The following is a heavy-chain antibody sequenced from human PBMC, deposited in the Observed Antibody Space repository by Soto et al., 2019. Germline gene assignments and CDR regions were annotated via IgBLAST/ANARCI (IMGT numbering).Heavy chain of an antibody. J-gene: IGHJ4*02. V-gene: IGHV3-23*01. CDR2: ISGSGGST. D-gene: IGHD2-2*01. Sequence: LRLSCTASGITFSSYAMSWVRQAPGQGLEWVSVISGSGGSTNYADSVKGRFTISRDNSKNTLYLQMNSLRAEDTAVYYCAKPNLYCTSTSCYDYWGQGTLVTVSS. CDR1: GITFSSYA. CDR3: AKPNLYCTSTSCYDY.